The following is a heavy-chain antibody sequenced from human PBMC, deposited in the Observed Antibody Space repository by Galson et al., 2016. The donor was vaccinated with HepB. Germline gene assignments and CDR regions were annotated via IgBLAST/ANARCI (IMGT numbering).Heavy chain of an antibody. J-gene: IGHJ4*02. Sequence: LRLSCAASGFTLDHYAMHWVRQAPGKGLEWVSGISWNSGSIGYADSVKGRFTISRDNSKNTLFLQMNSLRVEDTAIYYCAKRHYYGSGSFDYGGQGTLVTVSS. CDR1: GFTLDHYA. CDR2: ISWNSGSI. D-gene: IGHD3-10*01. V-gene: IGHV3-9*01. CDR3: AKRHYYGSGSFDY.